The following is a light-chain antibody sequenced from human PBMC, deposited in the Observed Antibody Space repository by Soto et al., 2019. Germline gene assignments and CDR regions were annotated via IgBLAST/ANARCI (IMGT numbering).Light chain of an antibody. CDR1: QSISSW. V-gene: IGKV1-5*01. CDR2: DAS. Sequence: DIQMTQSPSTLSASVGDRVTITCRASQSISSWLAWYQQKPGKAPQLLIYDASSLQSGVPSRFSGSGSGTEFPLTISSLQPDDFATYYCQKYNSFSITFGGGTKAEIK. J-gene: IGKJ4*01. CDR3: QKYNSFSIT.